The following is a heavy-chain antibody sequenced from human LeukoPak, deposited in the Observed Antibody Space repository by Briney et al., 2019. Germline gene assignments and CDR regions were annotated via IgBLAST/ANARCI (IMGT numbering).Heavy chain of an antibody. J-gene: IGHJ4*02. Sequence: GASVKVSCKASGYTFTGCYMHWVRQAPGQGLEWTGWINPSSGGTEYAQKFQGRVTMTRDTSISTAYMELSRLTSDDTAVYYCARVSSIWTDYWGQGTLVTVSS. CDR3: ARVSSIWTDY. CDR1: GYTFTGCY. CDR2: INPSSGGT. V-gene: IGHV1-2*02. D-gene: IGHD3-3*02.